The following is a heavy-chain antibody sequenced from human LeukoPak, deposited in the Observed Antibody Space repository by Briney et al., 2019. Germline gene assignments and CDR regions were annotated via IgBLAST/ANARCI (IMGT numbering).Heavy chain of an antibody. Sequence: GGSLRLSCAASGFTFSSYAMHWVRQVPGKGLEWVAVISYDGSNKYYADSVKGRFTTSRDNSKNTLYLQMNSLRAEDTAVYYCARDGSLGDYGDYWGQGTLVTVSS. V-gene: IGHV3-30-3*01. CDR2: ISYDGSNK. CDR1: GFTFSSYA. D-gene: IGHD3-10*01. CDR3: ARDGSLGDYGDY. J-gene: IGHJ4*02.